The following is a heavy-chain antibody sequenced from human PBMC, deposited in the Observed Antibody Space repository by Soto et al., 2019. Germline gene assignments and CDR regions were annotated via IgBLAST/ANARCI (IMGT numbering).Heavy chain of an antibody. Sequence: QVQLVQSGAEVKKPGSSVKVSCKASGGTFSSYTISWVRQAPGQGLEWMGRIIPILGIANYAQKFQGRVTINADKSTSTAYMELSSLRSEDTAVYCCARLTYYYDSSRWGQGTMVTVSS. J-gene: IGHJ3*01. CDR1: GGTFSSYT. D-gene: IGHD3-22*01. V-gene: IGHV1-69*02. CDR3: ARLTYYYDSSR. CDR2: IIPILGIA.